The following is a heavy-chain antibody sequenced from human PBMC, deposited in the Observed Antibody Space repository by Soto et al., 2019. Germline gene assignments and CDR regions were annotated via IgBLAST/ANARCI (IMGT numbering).Heavy chain of an antibody. D-gene: IGHD5-12*01. Sequence: AQLVQSGAEVKKPRASVKVSCKASGYTFYSHSISWVRQAPGQGLEWMGRSSADNGNTKYAQTCRARVTMTTDTSTSTVYMELRNMISDDTAVYYCAWWIKQDCYYGMAVWGQGTTVTVSS. CDR1: GYTFYSHS. J-gene: IGHJ6*02. CDR3: AWWIKQDCYYGMAV. CDR2: SSADNGNT. V-gene: IGHV1-18*01.